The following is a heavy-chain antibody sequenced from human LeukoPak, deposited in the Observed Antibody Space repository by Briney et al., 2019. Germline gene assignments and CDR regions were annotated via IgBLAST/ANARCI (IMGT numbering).Heavy chain of an antibody. CDR3: ASHYFGPRAFDI. J-gene: IGHJ3*02. Sequence: GGSLRLSCAASGLTLSSYSMNWVRQAPGKGLEGVSYISSSSSTIYYADSVKGRFTISRDNAKNSLYLQMNSLRDEDTAVYYCASHYFGPRAFDIWGQGTMVTVSS. D-gene: IGHD3-9*01. V-gene: IGHV3-48*02. CDR1: GLTLSSYS. CDR2: ISSSSSTI.